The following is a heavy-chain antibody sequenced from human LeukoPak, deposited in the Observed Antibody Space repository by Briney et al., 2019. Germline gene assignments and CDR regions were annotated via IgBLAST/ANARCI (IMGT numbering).Heavy chain of an antibody. CDR2: ISGSGGST. V-gene: IGHV3-23*01. J-gene: IGHJ4*02. D-gene: IGHD3-22*01. CDR1: GFTFSSYA. Sequence: GGSLRLSCAASGFTFSSYATSWVRQAPGKGLEWVSAISGSGGSTYYADSVKGRFTISRDNSKNTLYLQMNSLRAEDTAVYYCAKDEVDHYYDSSGIDYWGQGTLVTVSS. CDR3: AKDEVDHYYDSSGIDY.